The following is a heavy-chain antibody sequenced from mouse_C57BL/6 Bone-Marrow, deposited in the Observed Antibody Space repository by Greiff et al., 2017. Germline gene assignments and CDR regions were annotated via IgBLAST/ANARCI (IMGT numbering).Heavy chain of an antibody. V-gene: IGHV1-59*01. CDR3: ARLYYHDAY. CDR2: IDPSDSYT. J-gene: IGHJ3*01. CDR1: GYTFTSYW. D-gene: IGHD1-1*01. Sequence: QVQLQQPGAELVRPGTSVKLSCKASGYTFTSYWMHWVKQRPGQGLEWIGVIDPSDSYTNYNQKFKGKATLTVDTSSSTAYMQLSSLTSEDSAVYYCARLYYHDAYWVQGTLVTVSA.